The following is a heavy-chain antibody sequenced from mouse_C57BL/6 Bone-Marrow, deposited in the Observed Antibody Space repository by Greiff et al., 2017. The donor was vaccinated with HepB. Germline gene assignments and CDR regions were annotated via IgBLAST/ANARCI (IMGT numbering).Heavy chain of an antibody. CDR2: INPNNGGT. Sequence: EVQLQQSGPELVKPGASVKIPCKASGYTFTDYNMDWVKQSHGKSLEWIGDINPNNGGTIYNQKFKGKATLTVDKSSSTAYMELRSLTSEDTAVYYGARGYYYGSSYAMDYWGQGTSVTVSS. J-gene: IGHJ4*01. D-gene: IGHD1-1*01. CDR1: GYTFTDYN. CDR3: ARGYYYGSSYAMDY. V-gene: IGHV1-18*01.